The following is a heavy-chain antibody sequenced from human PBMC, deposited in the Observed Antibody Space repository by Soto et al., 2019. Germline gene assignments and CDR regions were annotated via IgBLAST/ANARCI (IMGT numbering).Heavy chain of an antibody. CDR1: GGSISSGGYY. CDR3: ARGVHGRITIFGVVIPPPDV. V-gene: IGHV4-31*02. Sequence: PSETLSLTCTVSGGSISSGGYYWSWIRQHPGKGLEWIGYIYYSGSTYYNPSLKSRVTISVDTSKNQFSLKLSSVTAADTAVYYCARGVHGRITIFGVVIPPPDVWGQGTTVTVSS. CDR2: IYYSGST. J-gene: IGHJ6*02. D-gene: IGHD3-3*01.